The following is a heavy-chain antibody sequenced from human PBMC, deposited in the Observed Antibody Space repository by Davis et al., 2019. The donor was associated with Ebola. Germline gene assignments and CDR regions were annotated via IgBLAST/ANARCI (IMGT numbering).Heavy chain of an antibody. CDR2: IYPGDSDT. CDR1: GYSFTSYW. CDR3: ARLTTVVTPEGAFDI. V-gene: IGHV5-51*01. D-gene: IGHD4-23*01. Sequence: TVSCQGSGYSFTSYWIGCVRQMHGKGLEWMGIIYPGDSDTRYSPSFQGQVTISADKSISTAYLQWSSLKASDTAMYYCARLTTVVTPEGAFDIWGQGTMVTVSS. J-gene: IGHJ3*02.